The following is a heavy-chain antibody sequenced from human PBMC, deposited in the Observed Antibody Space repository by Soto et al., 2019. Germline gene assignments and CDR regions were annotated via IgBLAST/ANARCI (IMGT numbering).Heavy chain of an antibody. Sequence: ETLSLTCTVSGGSISSYYWSWIRQPPGKGLEWIGYIYYSGSTNYNPSLKSRVTISVDTSKNQFSLKLSSVTAADTAVYYCARDRWFGELFVGMDVWGQGTTVTVSS. J-gene: IGHJ6*02. D-gene: IGHD3-10*01. V-gene: IGHV4-59*01. CDR3: ARDRWFGELFVGMDV. CDR1: GGSISSYY. CDR2: IYYSGST.